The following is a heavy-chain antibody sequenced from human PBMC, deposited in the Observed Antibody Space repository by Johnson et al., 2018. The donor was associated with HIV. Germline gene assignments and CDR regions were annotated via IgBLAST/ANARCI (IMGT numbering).Heavy chain of an antibody. CDR2: TYSDGDT. V-gene: IGHV3-53*01. CDR3: ARGGLTAFDI. D-gene: IGHD5-12*01. CDR1: GFTVSNIF. J-gene: IGHJ3*02. Sequence: VQLVECGGGLIQPGGSLRLSCAASGFTVSNIFMNWVRQAPGKGLEWLSVTYSDGDTYYADSVKGRFTTSRDNAKNTMYLQMNSLRTEDTAVYYCARGGLTAFDIWGQGTMVTVS.